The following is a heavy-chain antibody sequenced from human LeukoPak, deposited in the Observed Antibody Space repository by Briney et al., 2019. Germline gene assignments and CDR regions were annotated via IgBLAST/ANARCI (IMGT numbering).Heavy chain of an antibody. Sequence: SVKVSCKASGGTFSSYAIGWVRQAPGQGLEWMGRIIPILGIANYAQKFQGRVTITADKSTSTAYMELSSLRSEDTAVYYCAREVSSSWFKFDYWGQGTLVTVSS. J-gene: IGHJ4*02. V-gene: IGHV1-69*04. CDR3: AREVSSSWFKFDY. D-gene: IGHD6-13*01. CDR1: GGTFSSYA. CDR2: IIPILGIA.